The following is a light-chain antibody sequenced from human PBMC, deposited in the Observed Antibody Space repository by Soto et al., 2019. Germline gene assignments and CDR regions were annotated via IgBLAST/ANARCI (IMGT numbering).Light chain of an antibody. CDR2: EDN. J-gene: IGLJ1*01. V-gene: IGLV6-57*03. CDR3: QSYDSSNLYV. Sequence: NFMLTQSHSVSESPGKTVTISCTRSSGSIASNYVQWYQQRPGSAPTTVIYEDNQRPSGVPDRFSGSIDSSSNSASLTISGLKTEDEADYYCQSYDSSNLYVFGTGTKLTVL. CDR1: SGSIASNY.